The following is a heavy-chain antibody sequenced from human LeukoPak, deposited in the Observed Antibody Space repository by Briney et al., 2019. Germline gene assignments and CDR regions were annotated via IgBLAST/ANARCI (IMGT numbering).Heavy chain of an antibody. CDR3: ASRDSGYLSLGFDP. CDR1: GGSFSGYY. CDR2: INHSGST. Sequence: SETLSLTCAVYGGSFSGYYWSWIRQPPGKGLEWIGEINHSGSTNYNPSLKSRVTISVDTSKNQFSLKLSSVTAADTAVYYCASRDSGYLSLGFDPWGQGTLVTVSS. D-gene: IGHD5-12*01. V-gene: IGHV4-34*01. J-gene: IGHJ5*02.